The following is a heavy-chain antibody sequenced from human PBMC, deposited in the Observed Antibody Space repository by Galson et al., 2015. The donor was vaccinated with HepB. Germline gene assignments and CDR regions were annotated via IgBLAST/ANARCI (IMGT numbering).Heavy chain of an antibody. CDR1: GFTFSSYG. CDR2: IWYVGSNK. Sequence: SLRLSCAASGFTFSSYGMHWVRQAPGKGLEWVAVIWYVGSNKYYADSVKGRFTISRDNSKNTLYLQMNSLRAEDTAVYYCARDLSYDSSGYYYGYFDYWGQGTLVTVSS. J-gene: IGHJ4*02. D-gene: IGHD3-22*01. V-gene: IGHV3-33*01. CDR3: ARDLSYDSSGYYYGYFDY.